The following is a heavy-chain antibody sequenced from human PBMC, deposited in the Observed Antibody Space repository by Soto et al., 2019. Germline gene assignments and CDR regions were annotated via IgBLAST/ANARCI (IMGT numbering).Heavy chain of an antibody. CDR2: IRAYNGNT. CDR1: GYTFTSYG. Sequence: QVQLVQSGAEVKKPGASVKVSCKASGYTFTSYGISWVRQAPGQGLEWMGWIRAYNGNTNYAQKRQGRGTMTTDTSTSTAYMELRSLRSDDTAVYYCARDRSNVLVPAAMPGDADPSRQGTLVTVSS. J-gene: IGHJ5*02. CDR3: ARDRSNVLVPAAMPGDADP. V-gene: IGHV1-18*01. D-gene: IGHD2-2*01.